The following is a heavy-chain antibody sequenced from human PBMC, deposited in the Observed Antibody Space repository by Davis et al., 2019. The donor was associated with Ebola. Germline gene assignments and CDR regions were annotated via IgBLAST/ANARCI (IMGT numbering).Heavy chain of an antibody. Sequence: GESLKLSCKGSGYSFTSYYIGWVRQMTGKGLEWLGIIYPGDSDTSYSPSFQGHVTISADKSISTAYLQWSSLKASDTAMYYCARQFGKDGYKGVDYWGQGTLVTVSS. D-gene: IGHD5-24*01. CDR2: IYPGDSDT. V-gene: IGHV5-51*01. CDR1: GYSFTSYY. J-gene: IGHJ4*02. CDR3: ARQFGKDGYKGVDY.